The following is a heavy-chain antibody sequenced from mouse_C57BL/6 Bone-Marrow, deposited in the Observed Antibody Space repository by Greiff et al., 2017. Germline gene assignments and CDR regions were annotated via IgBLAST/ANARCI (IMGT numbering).Heavy chain of an antibody. CDR3: TRASGNGNYEGDAMDY. J-gene: IGHJ4*01. CDR2: IDPETGGT. V-gene: IGHV1-15*01. CDR1: GYTFTDYE. Sequence: VQLQQSGAELVRPGASVTLSCKASGYTFTDYEMHWVKQTPVHGLEWIGAIDPETGGTAYNQKFKGKAILTADKSSSTAYMELRSLTSEDSAVYYCTRASGNGNYEGDAMDYWGQGTSVTVSS. D-gene: IGHD2-1*01.